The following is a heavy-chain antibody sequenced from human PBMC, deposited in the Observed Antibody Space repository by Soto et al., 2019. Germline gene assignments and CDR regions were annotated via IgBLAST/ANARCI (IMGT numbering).Heavy chain of an antibody. Sequence: GPVTPSETLSLTCSVSGGSISNYYWSWIRQSAGKGLEWIGRIYPGGSTNYNPSLKSRVTMSVDTSKNQVSLRLTSVTAADTAVYYCARASVGPPGGGSWIMPFDFWGQGTRVTVSS. J-gene: IGHJ4*02. CDR1: GGSISNYY. CDR3: ARASVGPPGGGSWIMPFDF. D-gene: IGHD2-15*01. CDR2: IYPGGST. V-gene: IGHV4-4*07.